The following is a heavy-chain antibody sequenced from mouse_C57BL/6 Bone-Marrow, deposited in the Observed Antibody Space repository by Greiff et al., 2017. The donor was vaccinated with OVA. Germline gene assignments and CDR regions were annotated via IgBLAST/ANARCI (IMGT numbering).Heavy chain of an antibody. CDR2: IDPETGGT. CDR1: GYTFTDYE. Sequence: VQLQESGAELVRPGASVTLSCKASGYTFTDYEMHWVKQTPVHGLEWIGAIDPETGGTAYNQKLKGKAILTADKSSSTAYMKLRSLTSENSAVYCCTRGYSNYYAMDNWGQGTSVTVSS. D-gene: IGHD2-5*01. V-gene: IGHV1-15*01. CDR3: TRGYSNYYAMDN. J-gene: IGHJ4*01.